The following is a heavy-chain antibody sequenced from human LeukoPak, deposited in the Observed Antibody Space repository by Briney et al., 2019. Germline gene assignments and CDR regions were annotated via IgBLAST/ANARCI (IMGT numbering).Heavy chain of an antibody. CDR1: GGSISNTRHY. Sequence: SETLSLTCTVSGGSISNTRHYWAWIRQPPGKGLEWIGSVYYSGTTYYNPSLKSRVTISVDTSKNQFSLKLSSMTAADTAVYYCARDYQWLVHPSSFDSWGQGTLVTVSS. J-gene: IGHJ4*02. CDR3: ARDYQWLVHPSSFDS. CDR2: VYYSGTT. V-gene: IGHV4-39*07. D-gene: IGHD6-19*01.